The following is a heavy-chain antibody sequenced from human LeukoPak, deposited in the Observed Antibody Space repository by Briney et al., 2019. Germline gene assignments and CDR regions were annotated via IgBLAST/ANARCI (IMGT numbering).Heavy chain of an antibody. V-gene: IGHV3-30*04. D-gene: IGHD3-16*01. CDR3: AAATLTTVWDI. CDR2: ISFDGVNT. Sequence: PGGSLRLSCAASGFTLSTYAIQWVRQAPGKGLEWVAVISFDGVNTFYADSVKGRFTISRDNSKNALYLQMNSLRVEDTAIYYCAAATLTTVWDIWGQGTMVTVSS. CDR1: GFTLSTYA. J-gene: IGHJ3*02.